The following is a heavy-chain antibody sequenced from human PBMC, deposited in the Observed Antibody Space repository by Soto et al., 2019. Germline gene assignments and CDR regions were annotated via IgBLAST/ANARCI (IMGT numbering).Heavy chain of an antibody. CDR3: AQLPLSRGYDILTGRRDLTWFDP. J-gene: IGHJ5*02. D-gene: IGHD3-9*01. CDR1: GFTFSSYS. V-gene: IGHV3-48*04. CDR2: ISSSSSTI. Sequence: GGSLRLSCAASGFTFSSYSMNWVRKAPGKGLEWVSYISSSSSTIYYADSVKGRFTITKDTSKNQVVLTMTNMDPVDTATYYCAQLPLSRGYDILTGRRDLTWFDPWGQGTLVTVSS.